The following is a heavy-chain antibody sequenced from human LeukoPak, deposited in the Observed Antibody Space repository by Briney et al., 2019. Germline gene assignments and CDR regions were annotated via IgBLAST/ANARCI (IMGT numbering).Heavy chain of an antibody. CDR2: IYYSGST. V-gene: IGHV4-59*01. CDR1: GGSISSYY. Sequence: PSETLSLTCTVSGGSISSYYWSWIRQPPGKGLEWIGYIYYSGSTNYNPSLKSRVTISVDTSKNQFSLKLSSVTAADTAVYYCARVTRFLERLPYMDVWGKGTTVTVSS. J-gene: IGHJ6*03. D-gene: IGHD3-3*01. CDR3: ARVTRFLERLPYMDV.